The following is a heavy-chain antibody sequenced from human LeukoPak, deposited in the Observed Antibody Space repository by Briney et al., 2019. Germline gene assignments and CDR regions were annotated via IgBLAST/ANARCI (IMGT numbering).Heavy chain of an antibody. CDR2: IIPIFGTP. D-gene: IGHD4-11*01. J-gene: IGHJ4*02. V-gene: IGHV1-69*05. CDR3: ARGDDYSNYGCDY. Sequence: SVKVSCKASGGTFTSYAISWVRQAPGQGLEWMGGIIPIFGTPNYAQKFQGRVTITTDESTSTAYMELSSLRSEDTAVYYCARGDDYSNYGCDYWGQGTLVTVSS. CDR1: GGTFTSYA.